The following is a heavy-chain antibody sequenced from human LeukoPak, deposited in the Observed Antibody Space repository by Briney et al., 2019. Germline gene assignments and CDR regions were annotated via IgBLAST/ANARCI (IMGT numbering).Heavy chain of an antibody. CDR2: LYHSGNT. V-gene: IGHV4-38-2*02. CDR3: ARMSSGSYYYNWFDS. CDR1: GSSISSNYY. Sequence: SETLSLTCTVSGSSISSNYYWDWIRQPPGKGLEWIGSLYHSGNTYYNPSLKSRVTISLDTSKNQFSLKLRSVTAADTALYHCARMSSGSYYYNWFDSWGRGTLVAVSS. J-gene: IGHJ5*01. D-gene: IGHD3-10*01.